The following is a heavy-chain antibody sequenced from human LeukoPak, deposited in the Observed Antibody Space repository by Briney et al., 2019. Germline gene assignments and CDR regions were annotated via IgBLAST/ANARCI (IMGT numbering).Heavy chain of an antibody. Sequence: ASVKVSCKASGYTFTSYYMHWVRQAPGQGLEWMGIINPSGGSTSYAQKFQGRVTMTRDMSTSTVYMELSSLRSEDTAVYYCARDYENDFWSGHYHYMDVWGKGTTVTVSS. V-gene: IGHV1-46*01. CDR3: ARDYENDFWSGHYHYMDV. J-gene: IGHJ6*03. CDR1: GYTFTSYY. D-gene: IGHD3-3*01. CDR2: INPSGGST.